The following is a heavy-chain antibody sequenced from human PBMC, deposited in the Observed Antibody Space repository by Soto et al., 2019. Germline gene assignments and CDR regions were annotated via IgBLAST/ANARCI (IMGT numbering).Heavy chain of an antibody. J-gene: IGHJ6*03. CDR2: IWYDGSNK. V-gene: IGHV3-33*01. Sequence: GGSLRLSCAASGFTFSSYGMHWVRQAPGKGLEWVAVIWYDGSNKYYADSVKGRFTISRDNSKNTLYLQMNSLRAEDTAVYYCARDQPCSSTSCYDDYYYYYMDVWGKGTTVTVSS. D-gene: IGHD2-2*01. CDR3: ARDQPCSSTSCYDDYYYYYMDV. CDR1: GFTFSSYG.